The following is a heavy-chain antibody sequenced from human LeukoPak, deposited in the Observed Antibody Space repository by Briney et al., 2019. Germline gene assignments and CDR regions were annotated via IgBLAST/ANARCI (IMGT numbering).Heavy chain of an antibody. J-gene: IGHJ3*02. CDR1: GFTVSSNY. CDR2: IYSGGST. CDR3: AREIGGAADVGAFDI. V-gene: IGHV3-66*01. Sequence: GGSLRLSCAASGFTVSSNYMSWVRQAPGKGLEWVSVIYSGGSTYYADSVKGRFTISRDNSKNTLYLQMNSLRAEDTAVYYCAREIGGAADVGAFDIWGQGKMVTVSS. D-gene: IGHD1-26*01.